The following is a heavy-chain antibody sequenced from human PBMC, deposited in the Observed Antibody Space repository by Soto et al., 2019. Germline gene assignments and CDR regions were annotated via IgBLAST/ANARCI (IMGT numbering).Heavy chain of an antibody. CDR1: SGSISSSNW. J-gene: IGHJ4*02. Sequence: QVQLQESGPGLVKPSGTLSLTCAVSSGSISSSNWWSWVRQPPGKGREWIGEIYHSGSTNYNPSLKSRVTISVDKSKNQFSLKLSSVTAADTAVYYCAGVAGVVTAGGYFDYWGQGTLVTVSS. D-gene: IGHD6-13*01. CDR2: IYHSGST. CDR3: AGVAGVVTAGGYFDY. V-gene: IGHV4-4*02.